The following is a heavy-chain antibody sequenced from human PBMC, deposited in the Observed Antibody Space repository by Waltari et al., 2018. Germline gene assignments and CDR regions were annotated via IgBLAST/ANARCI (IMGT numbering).Heavy chain of an antibody. J-gene: IGHJ6*03. V-gene: IGHV4-4*07. D-gene: IGHD4-17*01. CDR1: GGSISRYY. Sequence: QVQLQESGPGLVKPSETLSLTCTVSGGSISRYYWSWIRQPAGKGLEWIGRIYTSGSTNYNPSLKSRVTMSVDTSKNQFSLKLSSVTAADTAVYYCARGPLTTDYYYYMDVWGKGTTVTVSS. CDR3: ARGPLTTDYYYYMDV. CDR2: IYTSGST.